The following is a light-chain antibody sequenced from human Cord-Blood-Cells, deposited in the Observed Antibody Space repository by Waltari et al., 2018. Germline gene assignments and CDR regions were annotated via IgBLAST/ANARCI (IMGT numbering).Light chain of an antibody. J-gene: IGKJ1*01. Sequence: DIQMTQSPSSLSASVGDRATITCRASQSISSYLNWYQQKPGKAPKLPIYAASSLQSGVPSRFSGSGSGTDFTLTISSLQPEDFATYYCQQSYSTPPTFGQGTKVEIK. V-gene: IGKV1-39*01. CDR2: AAS. CDR1: QSISSY. CDR3: QQSYSTPPT.